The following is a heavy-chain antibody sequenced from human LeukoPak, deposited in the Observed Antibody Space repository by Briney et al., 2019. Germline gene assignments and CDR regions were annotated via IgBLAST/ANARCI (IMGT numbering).Heavy chain of an antibody. Sequence: KSSETLSLTCSVSGGAIIIYYWSWIRQPPGKGLEWIGTTYYNGNTYYNPSLKSRVTMSIDTSKNQFSLRLTSVTAADTAVYYCVRQPGYSYLTTYSYYDMDVWGKGTTVTVSS. CDR1: GGAIIIYY. J-gene: IGHJ6*03. V-gene: IGHV4-59*04. D-gene: IGHD5-18*01. CDR3: VRQPGYSYLTTYSYYDMDV. CDR2: TYYNGNT.